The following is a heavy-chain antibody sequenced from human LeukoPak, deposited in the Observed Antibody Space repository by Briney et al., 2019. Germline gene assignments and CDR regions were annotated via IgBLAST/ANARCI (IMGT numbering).Heavy chain of an antibody. D-gene: IGHD1-26*01. CDR2: INQSGST. CDR1: DESFSGYY. Sequence: PSETLSLTCGVYDESFSGYYWSWIRQPPGKGLEWIGEINQSGSTNYSPSLKSRLTISLDTSKNHFSLNMTSVTAADTAVYYCARISGSSHHYYYYMDVWGKGTTVTVSS. V-gene: IGHV4-34*01. J-gene: IGHJ6*03. CDR3: ARISGSSHHYYYYMDV.